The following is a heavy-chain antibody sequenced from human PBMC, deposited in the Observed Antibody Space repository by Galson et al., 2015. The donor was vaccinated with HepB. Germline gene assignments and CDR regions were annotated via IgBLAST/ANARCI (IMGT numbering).Heavy chain of an antibody. CDR2: IYRGGST. CDR3: ATRSGWYWGYYFDY. J-gene: IGHJ4*02. V-gene: IGHV3-53*01. CDR1: GFTVSSNY. D-gene: IGHD6-19*01. Sequence: SLRLSCAASGFTVSSNYMSWVRQAPGKGLEWVSVIYRGGSTYYEDSVKGRFTISRDNSINTLYLQMNSLRAEDTAVYYCATRSGWYWGYYFDYWGQGTLVTVSS.